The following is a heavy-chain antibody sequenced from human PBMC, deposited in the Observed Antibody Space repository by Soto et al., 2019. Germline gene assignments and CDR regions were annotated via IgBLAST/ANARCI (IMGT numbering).Heavy chain of an antibody. CDR2: ISYDGSNK. CDR1: GFTFSSYA. D-gene: IGHD6-19*01. Sequence: XVSLQLSCAASGFTFSSYAMHWVRQAPGKGLEWVAVISYDGSNKYYADSVKGRFTISRDNSKNTLYLQMNSLRAEDTAVYYCATLRYSSGWGAFDIWGQGTMVTVSS. V-gene: IGHV3-30-3*01. CDR3: ATLRYSSGWGAFDI. J-gene: IGHJ3*02.